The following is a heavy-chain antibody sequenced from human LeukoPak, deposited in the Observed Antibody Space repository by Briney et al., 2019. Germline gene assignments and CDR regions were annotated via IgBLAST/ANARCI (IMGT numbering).Heavy chain of an antibody. CDR2: ISAYNGNT. J-gene: IGHJ4*02. V-gene: IGHV1-18*01. CDR3: ARDLERYYDLEGRSGY. Sequence: AASVKVSCKASGYTFTSYGISWVRQAPGQGLEWMGWISAYNGNTNYAQKLQGRVTMTTDTSTSTAYMELRSLRSDDTAVYYCARDLERYYDLEGRSGYWGQGTLVTVSS. D-gene: IGHD3-3*01. CDR1: GYTFTSYG.